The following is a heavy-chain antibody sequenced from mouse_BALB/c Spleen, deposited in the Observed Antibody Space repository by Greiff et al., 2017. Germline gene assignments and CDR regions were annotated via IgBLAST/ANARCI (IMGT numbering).Heavy chain of an antibody. CDR1: GFTFSSFG. J-gene: IGHJ4*01. CDR3: ARGDGYYVRAMDY. Sequence: EVQGVESGGGLVQPGGSRKLSCAASGFTFSSFGMHWVRQAPEKGLEWVAYISSGSSTIYYADTVKGRFTISRDNPKNTLFLQMTSLRSEDTAMYYCARGDGYYVRAMDYWGQGTSVTVSS. CDR2: ISSGSSTI. D-gene: IGHD2-3*01. V-gene: IGHV5-17*02.